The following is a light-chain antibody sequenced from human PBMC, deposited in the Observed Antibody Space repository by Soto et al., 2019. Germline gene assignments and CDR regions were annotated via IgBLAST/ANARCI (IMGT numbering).Light chain of an antibody. Sequence: QSALTQPASVSGSPGQSITISCTGTSSDVGGYNYVSWYQQHPGKAPKLMIYDVSNRPSGVSNRFSGSKSGNTASLTISGLHAEDEADYYCISYTSSSSHDVFGPGTKLTVL. CDR1: SSDVGGYNY. CDR3: ISYTSSSSHDV. V-gene: IGLV2-14*01. J-gene: IGLJ1*01. CDR2: DVS.